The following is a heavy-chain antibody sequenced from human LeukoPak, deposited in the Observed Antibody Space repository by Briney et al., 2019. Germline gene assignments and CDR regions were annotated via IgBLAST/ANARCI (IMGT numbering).Heavy chain of an antibody. CDR2: ISGSGGST. V-gene: IGHV3-23*01. CDR3: AKVGDCTNGVCYYYYYMDV. CDR1: GFTFSSYA. J-gene: IGHJ6*03. Sequence: GGSLRLSCAASGFTFSSYAMSWVRQAPGKGLEGVSAISGSGGSTYYADSVKGRFTISRDNSKNTLYLQMNSLRAEDTAVYYYAKVGDCTNGVCYYYYYMDVWGKGTTVTVSS. D-gene: IGHD2-8*01.